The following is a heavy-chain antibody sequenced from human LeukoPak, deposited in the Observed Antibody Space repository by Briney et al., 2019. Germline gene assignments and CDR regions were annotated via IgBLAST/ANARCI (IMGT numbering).Heavy chain of an antibody. CDR3: ARDGSSSWFGWFDP. CDR2: IHTSGST. D-gene: IGHD6-13*01. Sequence: SETLSLTCTVSGGSISSYYWSWIRQPAGKGLEWIGRIHTSGSTNYNPSLKSRVTMSVDTSKNQFSLKLSSVTAADTAVYYSARDGSSSWFGWFDPWGQGTLVTVSS. J-gene: IGHJ5*02. CDR1: GGSISSYY. V-gene: IGHV4-4*07.